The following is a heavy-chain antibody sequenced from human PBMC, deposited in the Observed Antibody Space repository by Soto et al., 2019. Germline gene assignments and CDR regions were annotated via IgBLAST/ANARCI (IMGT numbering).Heavy chain of an antibody. V-gene: IGHV4-39*01. CDR2: VYYRGNA. J-gene: IGHJ4*02. CDR3: ARLEGLATISYYFDF. Sequence: QLQLQETGPGLVKPSETLSLTCSVSDDSINSDKYYWGWIRQPPGKGLEWIGSVYYRGNAYYNPSLQPRVTLPLDKSKSRFSLKLNSVTAADSAVYFCARLEGLATISYYFDFWGPGALVTVSS. D-gene: IGHD3-9*01. CDR1: DDSINSDKYY.